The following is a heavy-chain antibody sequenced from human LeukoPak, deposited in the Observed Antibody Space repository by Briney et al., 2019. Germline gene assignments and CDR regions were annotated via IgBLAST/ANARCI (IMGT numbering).Heavy chain of an antibody. CDR2: ISYDGSNK. Sequence: PGGSLRLSCAASGFTFSSYAMHWVRQAPGKGLEWVAVISYDGSNKYYADSVKGRFTISRDNSKNTLYLQMNSLRAEDTAVYYCARGGGGLRPYYFDYWGQGTLVTVSS. CDR1: GFTFSSYA. J-gene: IGHJ4*02. D-gene: IGHD5-12*01. V-gene: IGHV3-30-3*01. CDR3: ARGGGGLRPYYFDY.